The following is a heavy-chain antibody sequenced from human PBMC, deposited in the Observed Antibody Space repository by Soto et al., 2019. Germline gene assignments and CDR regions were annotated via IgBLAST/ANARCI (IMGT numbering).Heavy chain of an antibody. D-gene: IGHD5-12*01. J-gene: IGHJ4*02. CDR2: ISGSCDRA. V-gene: IGHV3-23*01. Sequence: GGSLRLSCAASGFTFRSYAMNWVRQAPGKGPEWASGISGSCDRAYHANSVKGRFTISRDNSKNTLYLQVNSLRAEDTAVYYCTEGYGASHSPFGYWGQGTQVTVSS. CDR3: TEGYGASHSPFGY. CDR1: GFTFRSYA.